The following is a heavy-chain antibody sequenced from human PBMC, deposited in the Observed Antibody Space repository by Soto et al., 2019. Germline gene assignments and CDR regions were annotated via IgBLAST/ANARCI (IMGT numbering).Heavy chain of an antibody. CDR3: ARTVSYYDFWSGYFPPSDY. CDR1: GGSISSGGYS. D-gene: IGHD3-3*01. J-gene: IGHJ4*02. Sequence: SETLSLTCAVSGGSISSGGYSWSWVRQPPGKGLEWIGEIYHSGSTNYNPSLKSRVTISVDKSKNQFSLKLSSVTAADTAVYYCARTVSYYDFWSGYFPPSDYWGQGTLVTVSS. V-gene: IGHV4-4*02. CDR2: IYHSGST.